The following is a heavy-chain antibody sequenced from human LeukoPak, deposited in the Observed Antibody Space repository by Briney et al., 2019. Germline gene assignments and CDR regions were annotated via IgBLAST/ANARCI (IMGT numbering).Heavy chain of an antibody. V-gene: IGHV1-18*01. D-gene: IGHD2-21*02. CDR2: ISAYNGNT. CDR1: GYTFTSYG. J-gene: IGHJ4*02. Sequence: ASVKVSCKASGYTFTSYGISWVRQAPGQGLEWMGWISAYNGNTNYAQKLQGRVTMTTDTSTSTAYMELRSLRSDDTAVYYCARAEVVTAILLQQDNWGQGTLVTVSS. CDR3: ARAEVVTAILLQQDN.